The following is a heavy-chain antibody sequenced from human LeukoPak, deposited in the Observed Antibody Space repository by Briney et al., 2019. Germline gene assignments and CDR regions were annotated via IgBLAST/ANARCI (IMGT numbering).Heavy chain of an antibody. D-gene: IGHD3-10*01. CDR3: AASYHFGSGSYRLAFDI. J-gene: IGHJ3*02. CDR1: GFTFSNYG. CDR2: IWFDGSNK. Sequence: GGSLRLSCAASGFTFSNYGMHWVRQAPGKGLEWVALIWFDGSNKYYADPVKGRFTISRDNSKNTLYLQMNSLRDEDTAVYYCAASYHFGSGSYRLAFDIWGQGTLVTVSS. V-gene: IGHV3-33*01.